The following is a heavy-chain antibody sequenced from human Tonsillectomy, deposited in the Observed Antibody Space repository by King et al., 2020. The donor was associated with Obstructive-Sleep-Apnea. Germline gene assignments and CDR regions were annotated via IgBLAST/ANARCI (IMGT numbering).Heavy chain of an antibody. CDR2: ISGSGGST. CDR3: AKRTELVVAATPLGNNWYFDL. J-gene: IGHJ2*01. CDR1: GFTFSNYA. D-gene: IGHD2-15*01. Sequence: VQLVESGGGLVQPGGSLRLSCAASGFTFSNYAMSWVRQAPGKGLEWVSAISGSGGSTYYADSVKGRFTISRDNSKNTLYLQMNSLRAEDTAVYYCAKRTELVVAATPLGNNWYFDLWGRGTLVTVSS. V-gene: IGHV3-23*04.